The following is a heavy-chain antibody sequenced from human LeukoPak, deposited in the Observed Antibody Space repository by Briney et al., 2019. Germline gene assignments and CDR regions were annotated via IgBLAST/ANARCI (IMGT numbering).Heavy chain of an antibody. D-gene: IGHD1-26*01. CDR3: AKVASGSYYNWPFDY. V-gene: IGHV3-23*01. CDR2: ISGSDGST. CDR1: GSTFSNYA. Sequence: TGGSLRLSCAASGSTFSNYAMNWVRQAPGQGLEWVSGISGSDGSTYYADSVKGRFTISRDNSKETLYLQMNSLRAEDTAVYYCAKVASGSYYNWPFDYWGQGTLVTVSS. J-gene: IGHJ4*02.